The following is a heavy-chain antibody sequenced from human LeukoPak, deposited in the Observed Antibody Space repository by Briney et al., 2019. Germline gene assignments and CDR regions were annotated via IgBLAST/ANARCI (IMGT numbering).Heavy chain of an antibody. CDR1: GYTFTSYD. V-gene: IGHV1-8*01. CDR2: MNPNSGST. J-gene: IGHJ4*02. Sequence: GASVKVSCKASGYTFTSYDINWVRQATGQGLEWMGWMNPNSGSTGYAQKFQGRVTMTRNTSISTAYMELSSLRSEDTAVYYCLTMVRGAFDYWGQGTLVTVSS. CDR3: LTMVRGAFDY. D-gene: IGHD3-10*01.